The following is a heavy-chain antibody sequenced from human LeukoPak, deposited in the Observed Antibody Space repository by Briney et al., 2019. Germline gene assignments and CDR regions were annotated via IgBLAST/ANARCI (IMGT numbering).Heavy chain of an antibody. V-gene: IGHV3-23*01. D-gene: IGHD2-2*01. J-gene: IGHJ4*02. CDR3: AKGPLVPSATYFFDY. Sequence: GGSLRLSCAASGFTFSTYAMGWVRQAPGKGLEWVSAISGSGGSTYYADSVKGRFTVSRDNSRNTLYLQMNSLTAEDTAVYYCAKGPLVPSATYFFDYWGQGTLVTVSS. CDR1: GFTFSTYA. CDR2: ISGSGGST.